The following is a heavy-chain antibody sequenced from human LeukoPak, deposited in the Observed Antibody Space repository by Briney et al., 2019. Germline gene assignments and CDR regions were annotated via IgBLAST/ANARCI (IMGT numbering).Heavy chain of an antibody. V-gene: IGHV3-9*01. CDR2: ISWSSGSI. Sequence: GGSLRLSCAASGFTFDDYAMHWVRQAPGKGLEWVSGISWSSGSIGYADSVKGRFTISRDNAKNSLYLQMNSLRAEDTALYYCAKDRVGARRDTFDYWGQGTLVTVSS. CDR1: GFTFDDYA. D-gene: IGHD1-26*01. J-gene: IGHJ4*02. CDR3: AKDRVGARRDTFDY.